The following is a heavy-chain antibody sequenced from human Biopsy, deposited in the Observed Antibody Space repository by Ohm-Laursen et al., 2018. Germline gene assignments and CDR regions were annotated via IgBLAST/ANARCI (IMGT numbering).Heavy chain of an antibody. CDR1: GFTFSTYW. Sequence: SLRLSCSASGFTFSTYWMHWVRQVPGKGLVWVSRINTDGTTTTHADSVGGRFTISRDNAKNTLYLQMTSLRAEDTAFYYCARDDTSGGVAFDIWGRGTMVTVSS. D-gene: IGHD3-22*01. CDR2: INTDGTTT. V-gene: IGHV3-74*01. CDR3: ARDDTSGGVAFDI. J-gene: IGHJ3*02.